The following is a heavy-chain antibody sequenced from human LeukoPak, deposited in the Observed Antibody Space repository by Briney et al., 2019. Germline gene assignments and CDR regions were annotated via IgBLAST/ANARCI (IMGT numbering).Heavy chain of an antibody. CDR1: GGSISSYY. CDR2: IYTSGST. D-gene: IGHD6-13*01. V-gene: IGHV4-4*07. J-gene: IGHJ4*02. CDR3: ARISFSSRWFDY. Sequence: SETLSLTCTVSGGSISSYYWSWIRQPAAKGLEWIGRIYTSGSTNYNPSLKSRVTMSVDTSKNQFSMKLSSVTAADTAVYYCARISFSSRWFDYWGQGTLVTVSS.